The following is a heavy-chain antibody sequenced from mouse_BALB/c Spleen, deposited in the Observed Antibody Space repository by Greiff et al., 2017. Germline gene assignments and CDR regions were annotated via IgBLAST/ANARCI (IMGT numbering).Heavy chain of an antibody. CDR1: GFTFSSFG. CDR2: ISSGSSTI. V-gene: IGHV5-17*02. Sequence: EVKVEESGGGLVQPGGSRKLSCAASGFTFSSFGMHWVRQAPEKGLEWVAYISSGSSTIYYADTVKGRFTISRDNPKNTLFLQMTSLRSEDTAMYYCARKGGITTPYYAMDYWGQGTSVTVSS. CDR3: ARKGGITTPYYAMDY. J-gene: IGHJ4*01. D-gene: IGHD2-4*01.